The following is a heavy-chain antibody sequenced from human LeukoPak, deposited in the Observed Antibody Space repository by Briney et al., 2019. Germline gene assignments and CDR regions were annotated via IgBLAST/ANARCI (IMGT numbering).Heavy chain of an antibody. V-gene: IGHV1-69*13. Sequence: SVKVSCKASGGTFSSYAISWVRQAPGQGLEWMGGIVPIFGTANYAQKFQGRVTITADESTSTAYMELSSLRSEDTAVYYCARDSPGLAAAEYYGMDVWGQGTTVTVSS. CDR3: ARDSPGLAAAEYYGMDV. CDR1: GGTFSSYA. J-gene: IGHJ6*02. D-gene: IGHD6-13*01. CDR2: IVPIFGTA.